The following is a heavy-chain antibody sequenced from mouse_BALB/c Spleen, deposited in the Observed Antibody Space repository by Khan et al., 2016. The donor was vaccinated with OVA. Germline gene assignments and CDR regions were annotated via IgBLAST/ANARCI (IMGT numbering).Heavy chain of an antibody. D-gene: IGHD2-4*01. CDR2: IWSAGST. CDR3: ARRGYDYGRGALFVY. CDR1: GFSLANYS. J-gene: IGHJ3*01. Sequence: VQLQESGPGLVQPSQSLSITCTVSGFSLANYSVHWVRQSPGKGLEWLGVIWSAGSTDYNAAFMSRLTINKDNSRSHVFFKMNSLQPNDTAIYYCARRGYDYGRGALFVYWGQGTLVTVSA. V-gene: IGHV2-2*02.